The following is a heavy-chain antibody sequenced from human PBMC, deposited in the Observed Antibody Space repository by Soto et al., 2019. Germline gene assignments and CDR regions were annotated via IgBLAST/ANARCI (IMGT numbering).Heavy chain of an antibody. J-gene: IGHJ6*02. CDR3: ARTIVVVPAAMVGRQYYYYGMDV. V-gene: IGHV1-46*01. CDR1: GYTFTSYY. D-gene: IGHD2-2*01. Sequence: ASVKVSCKASGYTFTSYYMHWVRQAPGQGLEWMGIINPSGGSTSYAQKFQGRVTMTRDTSTSTVYMELSSLRSEDTAVYYCARTIVVVPAAMVGRQYYYYGMDVWGQGTTLTVSS. CDR2: INPSGGST.